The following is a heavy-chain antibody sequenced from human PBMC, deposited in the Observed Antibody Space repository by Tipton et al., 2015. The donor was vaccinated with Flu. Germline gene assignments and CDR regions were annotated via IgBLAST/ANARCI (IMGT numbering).Heavy chain of an antibody. CDR2: IYSSGTT. J-gene: IGHJ4*02. V-gene: IGHV4-4*07. CDR1: GSSINSFF. D-gene: IGHD2-2*03. CDR3: ARISWIEDRPHFDY. Sequence: TLSLTCTVSGSSINSFFWSWIRQPAGQGLEFIGQIYSSGTTNYNPSLRGRVTMSVDTSKNQFSLNLNSVTPEDTAVYYCARISWIEDRPHFDYWGQGTPVTVSS.